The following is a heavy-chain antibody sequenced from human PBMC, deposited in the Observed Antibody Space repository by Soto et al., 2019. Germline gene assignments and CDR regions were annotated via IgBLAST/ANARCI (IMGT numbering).Heavy chain of an antibody. V-gene: IGHV3-23*01. D-gene: IGHD1-26*01. CDR2: ISASGDST. J-gene: IGHJ4*02. Sequence: PGGSLILSWAASGFSFTTYVMGWVLQAPGMGLEWVSGISASGDSTFYAESVEGRFTISRDNSKNTLYLQMNSLRVDDTAIYHCAKGAWGGSHPPNIYYFDVWGQGTLVTVSS. CDR3: AKGAWGGSHPPNIYYFDV. CDR1: GFSFTTYV.